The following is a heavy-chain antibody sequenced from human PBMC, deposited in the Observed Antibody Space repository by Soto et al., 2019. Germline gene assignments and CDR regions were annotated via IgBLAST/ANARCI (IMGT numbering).Heavy chain of an antibody. V-gene: IGHV3-33*01. CDR2: IWYDGSNK. J-gene: IGHJ4*02. CDR3: ARDSSEVSIGFLGY. CDR1: GFTFSSYG. Sequence: GESLKISRAASGFTFSSYGMHWVRQAPGKGLEWVAVIWYDGSNKYYADSVKGRFTISRDNSKNTLYLQMNSLRAEDTAVYYCARDSSEVSIGFLGYWGQGTLVTVSS. D-gene: IGHD3-16*02.